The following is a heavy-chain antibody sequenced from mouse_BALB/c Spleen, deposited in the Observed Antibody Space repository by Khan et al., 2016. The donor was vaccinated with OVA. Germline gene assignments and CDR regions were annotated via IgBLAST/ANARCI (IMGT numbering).Heavy chain of an antibody. CDR1: GYTFTSYY. Sequence: QVQLQQPGAELVKPGASVKLSCKASGYTFTSYYMYWVKQRPGQGLEWIGEINPSDGDTNFTEKFKSKATLTVDKSSSTVYMQLSSLTSEDSAVYYCTRSGYGTFAYWGQGTLVTVSA. V-gene: IGHV1S81*02. J-gene: IGHJ3*01. CDR3: TRSGYGTFAY. CDR2: INPSDGDT. D-gene: IGHD2-1*01.